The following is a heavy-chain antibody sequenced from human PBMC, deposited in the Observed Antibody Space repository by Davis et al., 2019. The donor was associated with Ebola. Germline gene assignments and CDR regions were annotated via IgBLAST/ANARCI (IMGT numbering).Heavy chain of an antibody. D-gene: IGHD6-19*01. CDR1: EFVFRNYV. CDR3: AKDTSNVWFDV. V-gene: IGHV3-23*01. J-gene: IGHJ3*01. Sequence: PGGSLRLSCAASEFVFRNYVMSWVRQAPGKGLEWVSTLGTSADTYYADSVKGRFTISRDNSKNTLHLQMNSLRVEDTAIYYCAKDTSNVWFDVWSQGTMVTVSS. CDR2: LGTSADT.